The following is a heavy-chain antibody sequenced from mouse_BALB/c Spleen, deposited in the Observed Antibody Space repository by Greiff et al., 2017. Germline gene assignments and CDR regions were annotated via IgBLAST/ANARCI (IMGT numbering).Heavy chain of an antibody. J-gene: IGHJ3*01. D-gene: IGHD1-1*01. CDR2: ISYSGST. CDR3: ARGDYYGSSYEAWFAY. Sequence: VQLKESGPGLVKPSQSLSLTCTVTGYSITSDYAWNWIRQFPGNKLEWMGYISYSGSTSYNPSLKSRISITRDTSKNQFFLQLNSVTTEDTATYYCARGDYYGSSYEAWFAYWGQGTLVTVSA. V-gene: IGHV3-2*02. CDR1: GYSITSDYA.